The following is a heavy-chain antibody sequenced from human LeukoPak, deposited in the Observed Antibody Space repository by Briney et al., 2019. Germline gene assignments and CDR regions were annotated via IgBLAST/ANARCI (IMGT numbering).Heavy chain of an antibody. CDR3: AKVYGSGSYQDY. CDR1: GFTFSSYA. CDR2: ISGSGGST. D-gene: IGHD3-10*01. V-gene: IGHV3-23*01. Sequence: PGGSLRLSCAASGFTFSSYAMSWVRQAPGKGLEWVSAISGSGGSTYYADSVKGRFTIFRDNSKNTLYLQMNSLRAEDTAVYYCAKVYGSGSYQDYWGQGTLVTVSS. J-gene: IGHJ4*02.